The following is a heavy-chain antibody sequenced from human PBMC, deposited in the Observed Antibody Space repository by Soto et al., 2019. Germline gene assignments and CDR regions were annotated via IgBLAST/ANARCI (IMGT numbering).Heavy chain of an antibody. CDR1: VGSFSSYA. CDR2: IIPIFGTA. Sequence: SVKVSCKASVGSFSSYAISWVRQAPGQGLEWMGGIIPIFGTANYAQKFQGRVTITADESTSTAYMELSSLRSEDTAVYYCASGGDSSNWFDPWGQGTLVTVSS. J-gene: IGHJ5*02. V-gene: IGHV1-69*13. CDR3: ASGGDSSNWFDP. D-gene: IGHD2-21*02.